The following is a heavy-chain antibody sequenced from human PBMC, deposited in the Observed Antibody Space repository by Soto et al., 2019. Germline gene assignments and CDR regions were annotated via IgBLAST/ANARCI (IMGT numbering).Heavy chain of an antibody. Sequence: GGSLRLSCAASGFIFTNYAMSWVRQAPGKGPEWVSGLSNSGGDTYYADSVKGRFTISRDNTKNTLYLQMNGLRVEDTAIYYCAKEKGRLGNPNLDHWGQGTLVTVSS. CDR3: AKEKGRLGNPNLDH. CDR2: LSNSGGDT. CDR1: GFIFTNYA. J-gene: IGHJ4*02. V-gene: IGHV3-23*01. D-gene: IGHD1-26*01.